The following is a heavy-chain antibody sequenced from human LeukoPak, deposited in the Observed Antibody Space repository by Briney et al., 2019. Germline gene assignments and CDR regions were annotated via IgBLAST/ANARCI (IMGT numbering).Heavy chain of an antibody. V-gene: IGHV3-7*01. J-gene: IGHJ6*04. CDR1: GLTFSPYW. CDR2: IKQDGSEK. D-gene: IGHD3-10*01. Sequence: GGSLRLSCAASGLTFSPYWMTWVRQAPGKGLEWVANIKQDGSEKNYVDSVKGRSTISRDNAKNSLYLQMNSLRVEDTAVYYCAGGIAMVRGGDVWGKGTTVTVSS. CDR3: AGGIAMVRGGDV.